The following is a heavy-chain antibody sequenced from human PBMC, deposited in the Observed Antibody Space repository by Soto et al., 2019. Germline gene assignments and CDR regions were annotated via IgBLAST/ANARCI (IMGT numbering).Heavy chain of an antibody. J-gene: IGHJ6*03. CDR1: GFTFSSYW. CDR3: AREYLDVPGQLLWTYTPNYMDV. Sequence: GGSLRLSCAASGFTFSSYWMSWVRQAPGKGLEWVANIKQDGSEKYYVDSVKGRFTISRDNAKNALYLQMNSLRAEDTAVYYCAREYLDVPGQLLWTYTPNYMDVWGKGTTVTVSS. V-gene: IGHV3-7*01. CDR2: IKQDGSEK. D-gene: IGHD2-2*01.